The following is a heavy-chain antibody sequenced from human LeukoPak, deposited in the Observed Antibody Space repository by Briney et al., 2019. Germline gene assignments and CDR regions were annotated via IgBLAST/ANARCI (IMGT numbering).Heavy chain of an antibody. CDR2: ISGSGDIT. V-gene: IGHV3-23*01. D-gene: IGHD4-11*01. CDR3: AKGPTVTSGHFDY. J-gene: IGHJ4*02. CDR1: GFTFRSYA. Sequence: PGGSLRLSCAASGFTFRSYAMSWVRQAPGKGLEWVASISGSGDITYYADSVRGRFTVSGDKSINTLYLHMNSLRAEDTAVYYCAKGPTVTSGHFDYWGQGTLVTVSS.